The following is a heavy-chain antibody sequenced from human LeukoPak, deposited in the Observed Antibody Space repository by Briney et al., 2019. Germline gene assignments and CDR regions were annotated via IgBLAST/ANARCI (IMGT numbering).Heavy chain of an antibody. J-gene: IGHJ4*02. Sequence: GGSLRLSCAASGFTVSSNYMSWVRQAPGRGLEWVSIIYSAGRTYYTDSVKGRFTTSRDNSKNTLFLQMNTPRAGDTAVYYCARGGDGFPFDYWGQGTLVTVSS. V-gene: IGHV3-53*01. CDR2: IYSAGRT. CDR1: GFTVSSNY. D-gene: IGHD5-24*01. CDR3: ARGGDGFPFDY.